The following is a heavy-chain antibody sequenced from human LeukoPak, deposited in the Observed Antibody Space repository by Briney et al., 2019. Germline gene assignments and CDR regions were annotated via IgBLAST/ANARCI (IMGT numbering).Heavy chain of an antibody. J-gene: IGHJ4*02. V-gene: IGHV1-2*02. Sequence: GASVKVSCKASGYTFTGYYMHWVRQAPGQGLEWMGWINPNSGGTNYAQKLQGRVTMTRDTSISTAYMELSRLRSDDTAVYYCARVGLLRYFDWLADYWGQGTLVTVSS. CDR2: INPNSGGT. CDR3: ARVGLLRYFDWLADY. D-gene: IGHD3-9*01. CDR1: GYTFTGYY.